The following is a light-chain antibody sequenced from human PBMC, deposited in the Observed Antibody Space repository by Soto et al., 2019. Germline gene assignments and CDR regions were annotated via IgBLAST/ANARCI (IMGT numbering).Light chain of an antibody. J-gene: IGKJ2*01. Sequence: EMVLTQSPATLSLSPGESATLSCRASQNVGLNFAWYQQRLVQAPRLLIYGASSGATGIPDRFSGSGSGTDFTLTISRLEPEDFAIYYCQQYGGVPYTFGQGTKLEIK. CDR1: QNVGLN. CDR3: QQYGGVPYT. V-gene: IGKV3-20*01. CDR2: GAS.